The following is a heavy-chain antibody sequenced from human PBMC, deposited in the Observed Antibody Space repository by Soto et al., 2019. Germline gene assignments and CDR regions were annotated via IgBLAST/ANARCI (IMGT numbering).Heavy chain of an antibody. D-gene: IGHD6-13*01. J-gene: IGHJ4*02. Sequence: EVQLLESGGGLVQPGGSLRLSCAASGFTFSSYAMSWVRQAPGKGLEWVSAISGSGISTYYADSVKGRFTISRDNSKNTLSLQMNSLRAEDTAVYYCAKEQKDSSSWSELNFWGQGTLVTVSS. CDR1: GFTFSSYA. CDR3: AKEQKDSSSWSELNF. CDR2: ISGSGIST. V-gene: IGHV3-23*01.